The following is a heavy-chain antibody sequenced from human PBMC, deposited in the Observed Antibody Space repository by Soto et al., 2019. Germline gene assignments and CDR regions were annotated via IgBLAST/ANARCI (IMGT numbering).Heavy chain of an antibody. V-gene: IGHV3-23*01. Sequence: GGSLRLSCAASGFTFSSYAMSWVRQAPGKGLEWVSAISGSGGSTYYADSVKGRFTISRDNSKNTLYLQMNSLRAEDTAVYYCAKGPMVGGEQNWFDPWGQGTLVPVSS. J-gene: IGHJ5*02. CDR2: ISGSGGST. D-gene: IGHD3-10*01. CDR3: AKGPMVGGEQNWFDP. CDR1: GFTFSSYA.